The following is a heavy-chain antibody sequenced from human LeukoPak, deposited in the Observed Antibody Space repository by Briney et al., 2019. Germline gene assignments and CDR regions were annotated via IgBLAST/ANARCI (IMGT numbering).Heavy chain of an antibody. J-gene: IGHJ6*02. V-gene: IGHV4-30-4*01. Sequence: SQTLSLTCTVSGGSISSGDHYWSWIRQPPGKGLEWIGYIYYSGSSYYNPSLKGRVTISVDTSKNQFSLKLNSVTAADTAVYYCARGDTEGSSPLRYYYGMDVWGRGTTVTVSS. CDR1: GGSISSGDHY. D-gene: IGHD6-13*01. CDR3: ARGDTEGSSPLRYYYGMDV. CDR2: IYYSGSS.